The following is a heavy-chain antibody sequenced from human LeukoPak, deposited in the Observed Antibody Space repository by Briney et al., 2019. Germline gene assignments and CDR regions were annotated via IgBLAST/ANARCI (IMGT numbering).Heavy chain of an antibody. D-gene: IGHD6-13*01. CDR3: AKDSGYRQLRAEFFHD. J-gene: IGHJ1*01. CDR1: GFSFDDYA. Sequence: GGSLRLSCAASGFSFDDYAMHWVRQVPGKGLEWVSLISGDGGSTDYIESVKGRFTISRDNNRNSLYLQMNSLRTEDTALYFCAKDSGYRQLRAEFFHDWGQSTLVTVSS. V-gene: IGHV3-43*02. CDR2: ISGDGGST.